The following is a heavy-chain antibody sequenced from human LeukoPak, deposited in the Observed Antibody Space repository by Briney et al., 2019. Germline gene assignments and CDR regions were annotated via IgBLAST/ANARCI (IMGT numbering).Heavy chain of an antibody. CDR2: IRYGGRNK. V-gene: IGHV3-30*02. CDR1: GFPFSSYA. D-gene: IGHD3-10*01. CDR3: AKDGTRGNRFGKIHHYFDY. Sequence: HPGGSLRLSCAASGFPFSSYAVSWVRRATGKGREEGAFIRYGGRNKYFADSVKGRFTIARDSSKNTLYLQMNSMRVDDTAVYYCAKDGTRGNRFGKIHHYFDYGGQGTLVTVSS. J-gene: IGHJ4*02.